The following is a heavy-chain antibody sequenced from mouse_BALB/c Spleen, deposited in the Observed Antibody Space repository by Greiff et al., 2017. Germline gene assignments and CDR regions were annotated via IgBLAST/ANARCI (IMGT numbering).Heavy chain of an antibody. D-gene: IGHD1-2*01. V-gene: IGHV3-2*02. Sequence: EVKLMESGPGLVKPSQSLSLTCTVTGYSITSDYAWNWIRQFPGNKLEWMGYISYSGSTSYNPSLKSRISITRDTSKNQFFLQLNSVTTEDTATYYCARYGYVYFDYWGQGTTLTVSS. CDR3: ARYGYVYFDY. CDR1: GYSITSDYA. J-gene: IGHJ2*01. CDR2: ISYSGST.